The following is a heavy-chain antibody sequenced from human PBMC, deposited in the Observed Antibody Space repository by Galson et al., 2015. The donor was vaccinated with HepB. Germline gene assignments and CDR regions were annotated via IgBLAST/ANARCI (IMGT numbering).Heavy chain of an antibody. J-gene: IGHJ5*02. V-gene: IGHV3-53*01. D-gene: IGHD2-8*01. Sequence: SLRLSCAASGFIVSSNYMSWVRQAPGKGLEWVSVIYSGGSTYYADSVKGRFTISRDNSKNTLYLQMNSLRAEDTAVYYCARGVGNRPGYCTNGVCYSGWFDPWGQGTLVTVSS. CDR1: GFIVSSNY. CDR3: ARGVGNRPGYCTNGVCYSGWFDP. CDR2: IYSGGST.